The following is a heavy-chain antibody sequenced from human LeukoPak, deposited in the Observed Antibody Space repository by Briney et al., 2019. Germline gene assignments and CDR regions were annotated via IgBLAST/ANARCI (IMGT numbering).Heavy chain of an antibody. CDR3: ARSRQTIFGVVIRLDY. J-gene: IGHJ4*02. Sequence: SETLSLTCTVSGYSISSGYYWGWIRQPPGKGLEWIGSIYHSGSTNYNPSLKSRVTISVDKSKNQFSLKLSSVTAADTAVYYCARSRQTIFGVVIRLDYWGQGTLVTVSS. CDR1: GYSISSGYY. V-gene: IGHV4-38-2*02. D-gene: IGHD3-3*01. CDR2: IYHSGST.